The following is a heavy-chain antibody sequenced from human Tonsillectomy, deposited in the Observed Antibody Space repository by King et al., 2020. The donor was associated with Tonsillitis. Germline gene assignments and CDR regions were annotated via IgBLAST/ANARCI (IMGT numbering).Heavy chain of an antibody. CDR1: GYTFISYG. Sequence: QLVQSGAEVKKPGASVKVSCKASGYTFISYGISWVRQAPGQGLEWMGWISAYNGNTNYEQTLQGRVTMTTDTSTSTAYMELRSLRSDDTAVYFCARDTNLGSGWNFFGYFDLWGRGTLVTVSS. V-gene: IGHV1-18*01. D-gene: IGHD6-19*01. CDR3: ARDTNLGSGWNFFGYFDL. J-gene: IGHJ2*01. CDR2: ISAYNGNT.